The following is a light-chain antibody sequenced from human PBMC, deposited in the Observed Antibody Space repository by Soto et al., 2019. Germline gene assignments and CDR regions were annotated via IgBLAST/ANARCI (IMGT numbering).Light chain of an antibody. Sequence: DIQMTQSPSTLSASVGDRVTITCRASQSISSWLAWYQQKPGKAPNLLLYDASRLESGVPSRFSGSGSGTEFTLTISSLQPDDLATYYCQQYSSYPYTFAQGTKLEIK. J-gene: IGKJ2*01. CDR3: QQYSSYPYT. V-gene: IGKV1-5*01. CDR2: DAS. CDR1: QSISSW.